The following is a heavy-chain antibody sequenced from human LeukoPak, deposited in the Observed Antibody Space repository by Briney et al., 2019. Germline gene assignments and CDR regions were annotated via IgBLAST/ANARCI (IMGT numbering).Heavy chain of an antibody. V-gene: IGHV5-51*01. Sequence: GESLKISCKGSGYSFTSYWIAWVRQMPGKGLEWMGIIYPGDSDTRYSPSFQGQVTISAHKSISTAYPQWSSLKASDTAMSYCALYYYGSGSYYNTPFDYWGQGTLVTVSS. CDR2: IYPGDSDT. J-gene: IGHJ4*02. CDR3: ALYYYGSGSYYNTPFDY. D-gene: IGHD3-10*01. CDR1: GYSFTSYW.